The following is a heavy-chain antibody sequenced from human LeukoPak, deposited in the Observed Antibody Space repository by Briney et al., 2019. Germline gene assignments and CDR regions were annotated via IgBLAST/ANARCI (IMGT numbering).Heavy chain of an antibody. D-gene: IGHD2-2*01. Sequence: SETLSLTCTVSGGSISSSSYYWGWIRQPPGKGLEWIGSIYYSGSTYYNPSLKSRVTISVDTSKNQYSLKLSSVTAADTAVYYCARDSSQLLKNWFDPWGQGTLVTVSS. CDR3: ARDSSQLLKNWFDP. CDR2: IYYSGST. J-gene: IGHJ5*02. CDR1: GGSISSSSYY. V-gene: IGHV4-39*07.